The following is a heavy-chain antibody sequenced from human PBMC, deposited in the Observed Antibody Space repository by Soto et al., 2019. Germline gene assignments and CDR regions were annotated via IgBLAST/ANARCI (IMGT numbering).Heavy chain of an antibody. V-gene: IGHV3-23*01. J-gene: IGHJ4*02. CDR2: ISGSGGST. CDR3: AKDRAPAMVSPFDY. D-gene: IGHD5-18*01. Sequence: GGSLRLSCAASGFTFSSYAMSWVRQAPGKGLEWVSAISGSGGSTYYADPVKGRFTISRDNSKNTLYLQMNSLRAEDTAVYYCAKDRAPAMVSPFDYWGQGTLVTVSS. CDR1: GFTFSSYA.